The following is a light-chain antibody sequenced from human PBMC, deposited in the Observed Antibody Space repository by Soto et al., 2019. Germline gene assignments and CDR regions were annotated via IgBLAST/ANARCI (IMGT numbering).Light chain of an antibody. J-gene: IGKJ4*01. CDR1: QSVSRN. CDR2: VAS. CDR3: QQFNNWPLT. Sequence: EVVMTQSPATLSVSPGERATLSCRASQSVSRNLAWYQQKPGQAPRLLIYVASTRATGIPARFSGSGSGTEFTLNISSLQSEEFAVYYCQQFNNWPLTFGGGTKVEMK. V-gene: IGKV3-15*01.